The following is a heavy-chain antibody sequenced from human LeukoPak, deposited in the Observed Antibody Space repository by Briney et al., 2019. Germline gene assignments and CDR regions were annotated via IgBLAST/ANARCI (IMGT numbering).Heavy chain of an antibody. J-gene: IGHJ4*02. Sequence: GGSLRLSCAASGFTFSSYGMHWVRQAPGKGLERVAVIWYDGSNKYYADSVKGRFTISRGNSKNTLYLQMNSLRAEDTAVYYCAHTGWDLGYYFDYWGQGTLVTVSS. CDR1: GFTFSSYG. CDR2: IWYDGSNK. CDR3: AHTGWDLGYYFDY. D-gene: IGHD1-26*01. V-gene: IGHV3-30*02.